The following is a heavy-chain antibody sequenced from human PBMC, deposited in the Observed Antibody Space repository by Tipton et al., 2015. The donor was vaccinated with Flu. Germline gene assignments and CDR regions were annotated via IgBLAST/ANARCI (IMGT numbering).Heavy chain of an antibody. D-gene: IGHD3-16*01. V-gene: IGHV3-23*01. CDR3: AKRRYDYVWGSWMDV. CDR2: ISGSGGST. J-gene: IGHJ6*02. Sequence: SLRLSCAASGFTFSSYAMSWVRQAPGKGLEWVSAISGSGGSTYYAASVKGRFTISRDNSKNTLYLQMNSLRAEDTAVYYCAKRRYDYVWGSWMDVGGQGTTVTVSS. CDR1: GFTFSSYA.